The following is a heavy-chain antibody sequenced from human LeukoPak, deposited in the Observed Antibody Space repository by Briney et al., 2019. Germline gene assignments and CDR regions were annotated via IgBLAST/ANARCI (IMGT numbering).Heavy chain of an antibody. V-gene: IGHV3-30-3*01. J-gene: IGHJ6*02. CDR2: ISYDGSNK. D-gene: IGHD2-2*01. CDR3: ARVRCSSTSCYGGGYYYYGMDV. Sequence: PGGSLRLSCAASGFTFSSYAMHWVRQAPGKGLEWVAVISYDGSNKYYADSVKGRFTIPRDNSKNTLYLQMNSLRAEDTAVYYCARVRCSSTSCYGGGYYYYGMDVWGQGTTVTVSS. CDR1: GFTFSSYA.